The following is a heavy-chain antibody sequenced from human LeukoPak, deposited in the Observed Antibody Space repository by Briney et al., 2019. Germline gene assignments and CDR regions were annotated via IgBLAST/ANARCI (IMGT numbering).Heavy chain of an antibody. V-gene: IGHV4-59*08. CDR3: ARLRPRGWGYYNMDV. Sequence: PSETLSLTCSVSGGSISSYYWSWIRQPPGKGLEWLGYISYSGSTNYNPSLTSRVTISVDTSKNQFSLKLSSVTAADTAVYYCARLRPRGWGYYNMDVWGHGDTVTASS. D-gene: IGHD3-16*01. J-gene: IGHJ6*02. CDR1: GGSISSYY. CDR2: ISYSGST.